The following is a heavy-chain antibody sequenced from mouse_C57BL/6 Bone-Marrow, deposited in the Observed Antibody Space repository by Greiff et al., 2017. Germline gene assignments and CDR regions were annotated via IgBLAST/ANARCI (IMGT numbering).Heavy chain of an antibody. CDR3: ARVVYYYGSSFDY. D-gene: IGHD1-1*01. Sequence: EVQVVESGGGLVKPGGSLKLSCAASGFTFSSYAMSWVRQTPEKRLEWVATISDGGSYTYYPDNVKGRFTISRDNAKNNLYLQMSHLKSEDTAMYYCARVVYYYGSSFDYWGQGTTLTGSS. V-gene: IGHV5-4*01. CDR2: ISDGGSYT. J-gene: IGHJ2*01. CDR1: GFTFSSYA.